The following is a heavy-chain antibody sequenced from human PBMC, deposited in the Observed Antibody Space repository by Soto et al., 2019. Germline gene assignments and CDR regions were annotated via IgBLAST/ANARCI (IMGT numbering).Heavy chain of an antibody. CDR2: IYYSGST. V-gene: IGHV4-30-4*01. J-gene: IGHJ5*02. Sequence: SETLSLTCTVSGGSISSGDYYWSWIRQPPGKGLEWIGYIYYSGSTYYNPSLKSRVTISVDTSKNQFSLKLSSVTAADTAVYYCARVVPAAISSNWFDPWGQGTQVTVSS. D-gene: IGHD2-2*01. CDR1: GGSISSGDYY. CDR3: ARVVPAAISSNWFDP.